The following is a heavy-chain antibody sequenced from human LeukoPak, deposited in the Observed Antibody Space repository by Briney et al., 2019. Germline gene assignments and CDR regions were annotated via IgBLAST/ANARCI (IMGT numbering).Heavy chain of an antibody. CDR2: ISTGSSYT. Sequence: GGSLRLSCAASGFSFSDYYMSWIRQAPGKGLEWVSSISTGSSYTNYADSVKGRFTISRDNAKNSLYLEMKSLRAEDTAVYYCARDRSMDVWGQGTSVTVS. CDR1: GFSFSDYY. CDR3: ARDRSMDV. V-gene: IGHV3-11*06. D-gene: IGHD6-13*01. J-gene: IGHJ6*02.